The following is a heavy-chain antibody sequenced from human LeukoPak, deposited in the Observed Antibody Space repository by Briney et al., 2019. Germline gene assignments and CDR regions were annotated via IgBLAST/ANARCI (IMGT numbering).Heavy chain of an antibody. J-gene: IGHJ4*02. D-gene: IGHD2-15*01. V-gene: IGHV1-69*05. CDR2: IIPIFGTA. CDR1: GGTFSSYA. Sequence: ASVKVSCKASGGTFSSYAISWVRQAPGQGLEWMGGIIPIFGTANYAQKFQGRVTITTDESTSTAYMELSSLRSEDTAVYYCARGEEYCSGGSCYVLFDYWGQGTLVTVS. CDR3: ARGEEYCSGGSCYVLFDY.